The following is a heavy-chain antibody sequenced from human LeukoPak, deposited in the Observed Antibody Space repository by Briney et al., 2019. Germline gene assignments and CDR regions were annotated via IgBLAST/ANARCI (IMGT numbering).Heavy chain of an antibody. CDR3: ASRSLTLAAARCFDD. J-gene: IGHJ4*03. Sequence: ETLSLTCAVHGESFSAYFWSWIRQVPGKGLEWIGEIDHRGISNYNPSLKSRATMLVDTSNNHFSLSLTSVTAADTATYYCASRSLTLAAARCFDDWGQGTVFTVSS. CDR2: IDHRGIS. D-gene: IGHD2-15*01. CDR1: GESFSAYF. V-gene: IGHV4-34*01.